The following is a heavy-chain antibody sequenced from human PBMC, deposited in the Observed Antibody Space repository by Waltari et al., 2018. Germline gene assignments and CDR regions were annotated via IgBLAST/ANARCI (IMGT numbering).Heavy chain of an antibody. CDR1: GYTFSTYH. Sequence: QVQLVQSGAAVKKPGASAKVYCKASGYTFSTYHIYWLRPDTGQGLEWMGWMNPNSGNTGYAQKFQGRVTMTRNTSISTAYMELSSLRSEDTAVYYCARGPGRPEMATITYWFDPWGQGTLVTVSS. J-gene: IGHJ5*02. D-gene: IGHD5-12*01. CDR2: MNPNSGNT. CDR3: ARGPGRPEMATITYWFDP. V-gene: IGHV1-8*01.